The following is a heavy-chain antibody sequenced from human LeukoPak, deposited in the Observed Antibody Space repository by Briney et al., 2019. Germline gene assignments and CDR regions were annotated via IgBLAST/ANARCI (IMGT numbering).Heavy chain of an antibody. CDR1: GGSISSSSYY. D-gene: IGHD3-9*01. V-gene: IGHV4-39*07. Sequence: LETLSLTCTVSGGSISSSSYYWGWIRQPPGKGLEWIGSIYYSGSTYYNPSLKSRVTISVDTSKNQFSLKLSSVTAADTAVYYCAREGYDILTFNDYWGQGTLVTVSS. J-gene: IGHJ4*02. CDR2: IYYSGST. CDR3: AREGYDILTFNDY.